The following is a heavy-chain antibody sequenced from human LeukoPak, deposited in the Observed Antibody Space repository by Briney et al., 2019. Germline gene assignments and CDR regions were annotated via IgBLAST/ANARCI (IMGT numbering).Heavy chain of an antibody. CDR1: GGSISSGGYS. CDR2: TYHSGST. D-gene: IGHD3-3*01. CDR3: ARGTVRITIFGVVVPDAFDI. J-gene: IGHJ3*02. V-gene: IGHV4-30-2*01. Sequence: PSETLSLTCAVSGGSISSGGYSWSWIRQPPGKGLEWIGYTYHSGSTYYNPSLKSRVTISVDRSKNQFSLKLSSVTAADTAVYYCARGTVRITIFGVVVPDAFDIWGQGTMVTVSS.